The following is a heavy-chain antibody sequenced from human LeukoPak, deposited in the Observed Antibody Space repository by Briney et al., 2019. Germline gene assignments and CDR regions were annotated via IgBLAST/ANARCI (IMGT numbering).Heavy chain of an antibody. J-gene: IGHJ3*02. V-gene: IGHV1-18*01. CDR3: ARDRITLKVVIDPEDAFDI. Sequence: ASVNVSCKASGGTFSSYAISWVRQAPGQGLEWMGWISAYNGDTNYAQKLQGRVTITTDTSTTTAYMELRSLRSDDTAVYYCARDRITLKVVIDPEDAFDIWGQGTMVTVSS. CDR2: ISAYNGDT. D-gene: IGHD3-22*01. CDR1: GGTFSSYA.